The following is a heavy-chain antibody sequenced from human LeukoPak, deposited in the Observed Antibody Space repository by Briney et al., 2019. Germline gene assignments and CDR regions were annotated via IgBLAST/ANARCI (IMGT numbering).Heavy chain of an antibody. Sequence: GGSLRLSCAASGFTFSSYSMTWVRQAPGKGLEWVSSISSSSSYIYYADSVKGRFTISRDNAKNSLYLQMNSLRAEDTAVYYCARDPPSYGVGFDYWGQGTLVTVSS. V-gene: IGHV3-21*01. CDR2: ISSSSSYI. D-gene: IGHD4-17*01. CDR3: ARDPPSYGVGFDY. J-gene: IGHJ4*02. CDR1: GFTFSSYS.